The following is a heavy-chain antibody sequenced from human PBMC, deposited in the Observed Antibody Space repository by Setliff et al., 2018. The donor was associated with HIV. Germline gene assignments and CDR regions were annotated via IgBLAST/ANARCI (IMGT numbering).Heavy chain of an antibody. V-gene: IGHV4-34*01. Sequence: SETLSLTCAVSGGTFSLHYYTWIRQSPLRGLEWIGEINHSGGTNYNPSLKSRVTMSVDTSKNQFSLKLNSVTAADTAVYYCARDVLDLVISVYGFWGQGIPVTVSS. CDR2: INHSGGT. D-gene: IGHD3-22*01. CDR1: GGTFSLHY. J-gene: IGHJ4*02. CDR3: ARDVLDLVISVYGF.